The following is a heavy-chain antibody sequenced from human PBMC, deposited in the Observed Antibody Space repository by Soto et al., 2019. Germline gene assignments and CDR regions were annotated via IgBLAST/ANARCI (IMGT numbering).Heavy chain of an antibody. CDR3: ALYQVTAFGYFDY. Sequence: QVQVQQWGAGLLKPSETLSITCAFSGGSLSGGPFSRYYWTWIRQPPGKGLEWIGEINHSGSTNYNPSLKGRVTISVDTAKYQWSRKLSSVTAADTAVYYCALYQVTAFGYFDYWGQGTLVTVSS. J-gene: IGHJ4*02. CDR2: INHSGST. D-gene: IGHD2-21*02. V-gene: IGHV4-34*01. CDR1: GGSLSGGPFSRYY.